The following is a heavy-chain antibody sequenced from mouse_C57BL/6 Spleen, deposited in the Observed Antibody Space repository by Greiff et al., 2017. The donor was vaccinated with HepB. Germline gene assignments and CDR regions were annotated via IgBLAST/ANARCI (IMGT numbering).Heavy chain of an antibody. CDR2: IDPSDSET. V-gene: IGHV1-52*01. CDR3: ARGLREGGFAY. CDR1: GYTFTSYW. J-gene: IGHJ3*01. Sequence: VQLQQPGAELVRPGSSVKLSCKASGYTFTSYWMHWVKQRPIQGLEWIGNIDPSDSETHYNQKFKDKATLTVDKSSNTAYMQLSSLTSEDAAVYYCARGLREGGFAYWGQGTLVTVSA.